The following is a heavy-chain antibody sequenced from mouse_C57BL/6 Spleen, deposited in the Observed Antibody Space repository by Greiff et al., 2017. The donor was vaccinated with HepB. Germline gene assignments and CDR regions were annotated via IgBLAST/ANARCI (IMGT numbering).Heavy chain of an antibody. Sequence: VQLQQSGPELVKPGASVKISCKASGYAFSSSWMNWVKQRPGKGLEGIGRIYPGDGDTNYNGKFKGKATLTADKSSSTAYMQLSSLTSEDSAVYFCARSDDGYYHYAMDYWGQGTSVTVSS. V-gene: IGHV1-82*01. J-gene: IGHJ4*01. CDR1: GYAFSSSW. D-gene: IGHD2-3*01. CDR2: IYPGDGDT. CDR3: ARSDDGYYHYAMDY.